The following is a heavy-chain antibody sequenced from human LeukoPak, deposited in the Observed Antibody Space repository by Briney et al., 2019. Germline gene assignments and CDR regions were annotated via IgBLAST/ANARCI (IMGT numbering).Heavy chain of an antibody. V-gene: IGHV4-31*03. Sequence: SETLSLTCTVSGGSISSGGYYWSWIRQHPGKGLEWIGYIYYSGSTYYNPSLKSRVTISVDTSKNQFSLKLNSVTAADTAVYYCARDLLVRGPNYYGMDVWGQGTTVTVSS. J-gene: IGHJ6*02. CDR2: IYYSGST. CDR1: GGSISSGGYY. D-gene: IGHD3-10*01. CDR3: ARDLLVRGPNYYGMDV.